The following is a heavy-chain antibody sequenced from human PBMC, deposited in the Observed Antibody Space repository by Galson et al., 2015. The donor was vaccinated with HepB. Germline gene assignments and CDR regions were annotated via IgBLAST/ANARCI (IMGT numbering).Heavy chain of an antibody. Sequence: SLRLSCAASGFTFSSKWMHWVRQVPGKGLVWVSLINSDGSSTNYADSVKGRFSISRDNARDTLYLQMNSLRAEDTAVYYCARAVRMVRGSAWGWGPKYSYDYYGMDVWGQGTTVTVSS. V-gene: IGHV3-74*01. CDR2: INSDGSST. J-gene: IGHJ6*02. CDR3: ARAVRMVRGSAWGWGPKYSYDYYGMDV. CDR1: GFTFSSKW. D-gene: IGHD3-10*01.